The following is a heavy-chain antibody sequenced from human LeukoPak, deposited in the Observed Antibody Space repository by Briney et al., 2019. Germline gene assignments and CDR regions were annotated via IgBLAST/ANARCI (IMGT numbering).Heavy chain of an antibody. V-gene: IGHV3-30*18. CDR3: AKDYGGSYYFDY. Sequence: GRSLRLSCAASGFTSSCHGTHGVRQAPGKGLERVAVISYDGSNKYYADSVKGRFTISRDNSKNTLYLQMNSLRAEDTAVYYCAKDYGGSYYFDYWGQGTLVTVSS. CDR2: ISYDGSNK. D-gene: IGHD1-26*01. CDR1: GFTSSCHG. J-gene: IGHJ4*02.